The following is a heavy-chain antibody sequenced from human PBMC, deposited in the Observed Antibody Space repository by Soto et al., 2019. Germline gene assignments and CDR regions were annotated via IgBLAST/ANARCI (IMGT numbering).Heavy chain of an antibody. Sequence: PWGSMRLGRAACGFGFSIHALTWVRQAPGKGLEWLSSITNTGITTHYADSVKGRFTISRENSRNTLHLQLNNLRVDDTAVYYCAKGFDYGDTKHIDHRGQGTLVTVPS. CDR3: AKGFDYGDTKHIDH. CDR1: GFGFSIHA. CDR2: ITNTGITT. J-gene: IGHJ4*02. D-gene: IGHD4-17*01. V-gene: IGHV3-23*01.